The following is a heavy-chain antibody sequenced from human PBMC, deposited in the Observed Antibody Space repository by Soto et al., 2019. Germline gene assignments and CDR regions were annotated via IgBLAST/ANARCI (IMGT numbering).Heavy chain of an antibody. CDR1: GFMFSAYT. V-gene: IGHV3-21*06. CDR2: ISDDSSYI. CDR3: ATPYYFNH. D-gene: IGHD3-16*01. J-gene: IGHJ1*01. Sequence: GGSLRLSCAASGFMFSAYTMKWVRQAPGKGLEWLSSISDDSSYIDYADSLRGRFTVSRDNARNSLYLQIDSLGVEDTAVYYCATPYYFNHWGPGTLVTVSS.